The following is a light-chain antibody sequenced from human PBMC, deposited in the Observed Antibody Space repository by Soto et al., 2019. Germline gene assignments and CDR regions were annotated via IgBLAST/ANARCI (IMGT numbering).Light chain of an antibody. J-gene: IGKJ2*01. CDR1: QSVTSNM. V-gene: IGKV3-20*01. Sequence: ENVLTQSPVTLSLSTGERATLSCRASQSVTSNMVAWFQQKPGQAPRLLIRAASSRATGIPDRFSGSGSATDFTLTISRLEPEDFAVYYCQQYGSPPPYTFGQGTKLEIK. CDR3: QQYGSPPPYT. CDR2: AAS.